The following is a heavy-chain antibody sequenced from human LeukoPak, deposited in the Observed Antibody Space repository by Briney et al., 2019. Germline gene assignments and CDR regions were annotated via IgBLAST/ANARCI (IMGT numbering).Heavy chain of an antibody. Sequence: GASVKVSCKASGYTLTSYDINWVRQAPGRGLEWMGWMYPNSGNTGYAQKFQGRVTITRNTSISTAYMELSSLRSEDAAVYYCARGPYYYDSSGRYDAFDIWGQGTMVTVSS. CDR3: ARGPYYYDSSGRYDAFDI. CDR2: MYPNSGNT. CDR1: GYTLTSYD. J-gene: IGHJ3*02. D-gene: IGHD3-22*01. V-gene: IGHV1-8*03.